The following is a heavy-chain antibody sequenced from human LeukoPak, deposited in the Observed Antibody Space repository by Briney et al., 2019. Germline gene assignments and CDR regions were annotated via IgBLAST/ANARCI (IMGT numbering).Heavy chain of an antibody. CDR2: IRNVESNK. CDR3: AKDVAYCSSTSCHPHAFDI. CDR1: GFTFSSYG. V-gene: IGHV3-30*02. D-gene: IGHD2-2*01. Sequence: GGSLRLSCAASGFTFSSYGMHWVRQAPGKGLDWVAFIRNVESNKYYADSVKGRFTISRDNSKNTLYLQMNSLRAEDTAVYYCAKDVAYCSSTSCHPHAFDIWGQGTMVTVSS. J-gene: IGHJ3*02.